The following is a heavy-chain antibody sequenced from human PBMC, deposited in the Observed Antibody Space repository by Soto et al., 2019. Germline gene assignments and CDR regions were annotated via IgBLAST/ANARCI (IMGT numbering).Heavy chain of an antibody. Sequence: SVKVSCKASGGTFSSYAISWVRQAPGQGLEWMGGIIPIFGTANYAQKFQGRVTITADESTSTAYMELSSLRSEDTAVYYCARDLIVGNWFDPWGRGTLVTVSS. D-gene: IGHD3-22*01. CDR3: ARDLIVGNWFDP. CDR1: GGTFSSYA. J-gene: IGHJ5*02. CDR2: IIPIFGTA. V-gene: IGHV1-69*13.